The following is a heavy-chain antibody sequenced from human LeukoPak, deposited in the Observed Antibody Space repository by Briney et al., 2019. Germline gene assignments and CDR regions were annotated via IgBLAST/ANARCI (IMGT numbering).Heavy chain of an antibody. CDR3: AGGGYCSRASCFAPLFDF. V-gene: IGHV4-34*01. D-gene: IGHD2-2*01. CDR1: GGSFSGYY. J-gene: IGHJ4*02. CDR2: INHSGST. Sequence: SETLSLTCAVYGGSFSGYYWSWIRQPPGKGLEWVGEINHSGSTNYNPSLKSRVTISVDTSKSQFSLKLNSVTAADTAVYYCAGGGYCSRASCFAPLFDFWGQGALVTVSS.